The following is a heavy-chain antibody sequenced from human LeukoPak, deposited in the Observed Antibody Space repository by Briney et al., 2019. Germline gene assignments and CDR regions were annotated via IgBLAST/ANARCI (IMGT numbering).Heavy chain of an antibody. D-gene: IGHD3-9*01. V-gene: IGHV4-59*01. CDR2: IFYTGST. Sequence: SETLSLTCTVSGDSISGYYWSWIRQPPGKGLEWIGYIFYTGSTNYNPSLKSRVTISVDTSKNQFSLKLNSVSAADTAVYYCARDGAVDILTGYGAFDIWGQGTMVTVSS. J-gene: IGHJ3*02. CDR3: ARDGAVDILTGYGAFDI. CDR1: GDSISGYY.